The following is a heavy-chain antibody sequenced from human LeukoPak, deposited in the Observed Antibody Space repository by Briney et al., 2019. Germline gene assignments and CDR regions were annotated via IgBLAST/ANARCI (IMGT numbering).Heavy chain of an antibody. D-gene: IGHD5-18*01. V-gene: IGHV4-59*01. Sequence: SETLSLTCTVSGGSISSYYWSWIRQPPGKGLEWIGYIYYSGSTNYNPSLKSRVTISVDTSKNQFSLKLSSVTAADTAVYYCARDYGHSYGLINWFDPWGQGTLVTVSS. CDR2: IYYSGST. CDR3: ARDYGHSYGLINWFDP. J-gene: IGHJ5*02. CDR1: GGSISSYY.